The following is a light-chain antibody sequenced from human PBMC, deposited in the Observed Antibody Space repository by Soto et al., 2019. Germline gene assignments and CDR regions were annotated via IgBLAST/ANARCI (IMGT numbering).Light chain of an antibody. CDR2: AAS. Sequence: DIQMTQSPSSLSASVGDRVTITCRASQGISNYLAWYQQKPGKVPKLLIYAASTLQSGVPSRFSGSGSGTDFTLTISSLQPEDVATAYCQKYNSATRSTFGQGTKVEIK. J-gene: IGKJ1*01. CDR3: QKYNSATRST. CDR1: QGISNY. V-gene: IGKV1-27*01.